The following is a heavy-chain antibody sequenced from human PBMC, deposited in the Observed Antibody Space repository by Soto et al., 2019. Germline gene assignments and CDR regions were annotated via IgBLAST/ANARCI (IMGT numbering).Heavy chain of an antibody. D-gene: IGHD6-13*01. CDR3: AKILSGSSWFCPFDY. J-gene: IGHJ4*02. Sequence: EVQLLESGGGLVQPGGSLRLSCAASGFSFSSYAMSWVRQAPGKGLEWVSAISGSGGSTYYADSVKGRFTISRDNSKNTLYLQMNSLGAEDTAVYYCAKILSGSSWFCPFDYWGQGTLVPVSS. CDR2: ISGSGGST. CDR1: GFSFSSYA. V-gene: IGHV3-23*01.